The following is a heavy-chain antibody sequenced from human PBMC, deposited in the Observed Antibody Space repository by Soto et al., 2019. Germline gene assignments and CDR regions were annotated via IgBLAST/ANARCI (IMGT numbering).Heavy chain of an antibody. V-gene: IGHV4-59*01. Sequence: ASETLSLTCTVSGGSISSYYWSWIRQPPGKGLEWIGYICYRGGTNYNPSLKSRVTMSVDTSKNQFSLSLSSVTAADTAVYYCATKIVGTPYYFDYWGQGSLVTVSS. CDR2: ICYRGGT. CDR3: ATKIVGTPYYFDY. D-gene: IGHD1-26*01. CDR1: GGSISSYY. J-gene: IGHJ4*02.